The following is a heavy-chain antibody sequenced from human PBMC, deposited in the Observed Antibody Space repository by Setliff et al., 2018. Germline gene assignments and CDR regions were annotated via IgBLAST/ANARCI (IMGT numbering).Heavy chain of an antibody. CDR1: GFTFSCFW. J-gene: IGHJ5*02. CDR2: INKDGSER. CDR3: VPQGPGYGNGWWTNWFDP. Sequence: PGGSLRLSCAASGFTFSCFWVSWVRQAPGRGLEGVTNINKDGSERNYVDSVKGRFTISRDNAKNTVYLQMNSLRADDTAVYYCVPQGPGYGNGWWTNWFDPWGQGTLVTVSS. V-gene: IGHV3-7*03. D-gene: IGHD6-19*01.